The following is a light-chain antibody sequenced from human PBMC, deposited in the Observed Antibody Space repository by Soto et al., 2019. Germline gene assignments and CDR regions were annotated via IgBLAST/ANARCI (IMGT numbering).Light chain of an antibody. CDR3: QQGHNWPLT. V-gene: IGKV3-15*01. CDR2: SAS. J-gene: IGKJ2*01. Sequence: EIVMTQSPATLSVPPGERATLSCRASQSISTELAWYQQKPGQPPRLLIYSASTRATGVPARLTGSGSGSEFTLTISGLQSEDFAVYYCQQGHNWPLTFGQGTRLEI. CDR1: QSISTE.